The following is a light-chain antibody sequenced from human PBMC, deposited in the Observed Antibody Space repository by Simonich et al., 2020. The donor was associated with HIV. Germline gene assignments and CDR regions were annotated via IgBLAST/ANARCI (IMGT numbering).Light chain of an antibody. CDR1: QSISSN. CDR3: QQYKYWYT. Sequence: EIVMTQSPVTLSVSPGEKATLSCRASQSISSNLAWYQQKPGQAPRLLIYGASTRATGIPARFSASGSGTEFTLTITSLQSEDFAVYYCQQYKYWYTFGQGTKLEIK. J-gene: IGKJ2*01. CDR2: GAS. V-gene: IGKV3-15*01.